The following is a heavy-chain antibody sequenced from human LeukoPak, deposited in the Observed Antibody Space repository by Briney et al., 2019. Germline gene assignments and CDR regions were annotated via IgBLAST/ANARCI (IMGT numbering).Heavy chain of an antibody. CDR2: ISGSGGST. V-gene: IGHV3-23*01. CDR1: GGSFSGYY. D-gene: IGHD1-26*01. J-gene: IGHJ4*02. CDR3: AKVGQWELRAPIDY. Sequence: ETLSLTCAVYGGSFSGYYWSWVRQAPGKGLEWVSAISGSGGSTYYADSVKGRFTISRDSSKNTLYLQMNSLRAEDTAVYYCAKVGQWELRAPIDYWGQGTLVTVSS.